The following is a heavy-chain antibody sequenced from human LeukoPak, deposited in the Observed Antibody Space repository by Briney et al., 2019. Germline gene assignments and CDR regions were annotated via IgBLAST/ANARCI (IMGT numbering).Heavy chain of an antibody. D-gene: IGHD3-16*01. CDR2: VFYTGLT. Sequence: SETLSLTCTVSGGTIRSYYWSWIQQPPGKGLEWIGYVFYTGLTNYNPSLESRVTISVDTSKNQFSLKLSSLTAADTAVYFCARDTSSLWYFDLWGRGTLVTVSS. V-gene: IGHV4-59*01. CDR3: ARDTSSLWYFDL. CDR1: GGTIRSYY. J-gene: IGHJ2*01.